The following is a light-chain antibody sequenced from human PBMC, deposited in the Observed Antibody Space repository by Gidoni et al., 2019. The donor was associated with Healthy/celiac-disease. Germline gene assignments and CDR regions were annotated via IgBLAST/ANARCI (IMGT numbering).Light chain of an antibody. V-gene: IGKV3-15*01. CDR2: GAS. J-gene: IGKJ2*01. CDR1: QSVSSN. Sequence: EIVMTQSPSTLSVSLGERATLSRRASQSVSSNLAWYQQKPGQAPRLLIYGASTRATGIPARFSGSGSGTEFTLTISSLQSEDFAVYYCQQYNNWPGYTFGQGTKLEIK. CDR3: QQYNNWPGYT.